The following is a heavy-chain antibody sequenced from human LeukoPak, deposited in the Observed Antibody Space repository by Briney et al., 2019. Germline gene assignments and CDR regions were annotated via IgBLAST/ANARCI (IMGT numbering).Heavy chain of an antibody. J-gene: IGHJ3*02. Sequence: GGSLSLSCAASGFTFSSYSMNWVRQAPGKGLEWVSYISSSSSTIYYADSVKGRFTISRDNAKNSVYLQMNSLRAEDTAVYYCARDISSSWYGDAFDIWGQGTMVTVSS. D-gene: IGHD6-13*01. V-gene: IGHV3-48*01. CDR2: ISSSSSTI. CDR3: ARDISSSWYGDAFDI. CDR1: GFTFSSYS.